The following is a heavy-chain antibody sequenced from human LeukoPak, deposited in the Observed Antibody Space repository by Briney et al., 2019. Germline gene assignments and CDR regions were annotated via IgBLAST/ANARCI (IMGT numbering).Heavy chain of an antibody. J-gene: IGHJ4*02. D-gene: IGHD6-19*01. CDR1: GSTFSSYA. CDR3: ARDQVAGYFDY. CDR2: ISYDGSNK. Sequence: GRSLRLSCAASGSTFSSYAMHWVRQAPGKGLEWVAVISYDGSNKYYADSVKGRFTISRDNSKNTLYLQMNSLRAEDTAVYYCARDQVAGYFDYWGQGTLVTVSS. V-gene: IGHV3-30-3*01.